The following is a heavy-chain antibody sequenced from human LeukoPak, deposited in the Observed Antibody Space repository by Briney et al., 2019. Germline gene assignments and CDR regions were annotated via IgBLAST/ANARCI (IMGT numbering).Heavy chain of an antibody. CDR3: ARAPGMATTGNFDY. Sequence: GGSLRLSCAASGFTFSSYSMNWVRQAPGKGLEWVSSISSSSSYIYYADSVKGRFTICRDNAKNSLYLQMNSLRAEDTAVYYCARAPGMATTGNFDYWGQGTLVTVSS. D-gene: IGHD5-24*01. J-gene: IGHJ4*02. CDR2: ISSSSSYI. CDR1: GFTFSSYS. V-gene: IGHV3-21*01.